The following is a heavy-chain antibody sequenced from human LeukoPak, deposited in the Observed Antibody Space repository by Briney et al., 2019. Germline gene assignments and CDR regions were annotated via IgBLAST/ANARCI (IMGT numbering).Heavy chain of an antibody. CDR3: ARDLGLTMVRGVRPYNWFDP. J-gene: IGHJ5*02. D-gene: IGHD3-10*01. V-gene: IGHV1-69*05. CDR1: GGTFSTYA. CDR2: IIPISGSA. Sequence: SVKVSCKASGGTFSTYAISWVRQAPGQGLEGMGGIIPISGSAKYTQKFQGRLTITTDESTNTSYMELRSLRSEDTAVYYCARDLGLTMVRGVRPYNWFDPWGQGTLVTVSS.